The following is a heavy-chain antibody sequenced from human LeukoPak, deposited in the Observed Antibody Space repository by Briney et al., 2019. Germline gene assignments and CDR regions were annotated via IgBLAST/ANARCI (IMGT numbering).Heavy chain of an antibody. CDR1: GFTFGSYG. Sequence: GGSLRLSCAASGFTFGSYGMHWVRQAPGTGLEWVAFMRSDGSNKNYADSVKGRFTISRDNSKNTLYLQMNSLRPDDTAVYYCAKDHGWEASYYYYYMDVWGKGTTVTISS. CDR2: MRSDGSNK. J-gene: IGHJ6*03. CDR3: AKDHGWEASYYYYYMDV. V-gene: IGHV3-30*02. D-gene: IGHD1-26*01.